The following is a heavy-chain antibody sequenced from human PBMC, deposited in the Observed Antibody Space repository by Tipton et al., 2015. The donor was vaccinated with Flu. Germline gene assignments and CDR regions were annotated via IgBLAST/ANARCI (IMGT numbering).Heavy chain of an antibody. CDR3: ARAPDRYCSGGSCYSYYYYGMDV. CDR2: INHSGST. V-gene: IGHV4-34*01. D-gene: IGHD2-15*01. CDR1: GGSFSGYY. J-gene: IGHJ6*02. Sequence: LRLSCAVYGGSFSGYYWSWIRQPPGKGLEWIGEINHSGSTNYNPSLKSRVTISVDTSKNQFSLKLSSVTAADTAVYYCARAPDRYCSGGSCYSYYYYGMDVWGQGTTVTVSS.